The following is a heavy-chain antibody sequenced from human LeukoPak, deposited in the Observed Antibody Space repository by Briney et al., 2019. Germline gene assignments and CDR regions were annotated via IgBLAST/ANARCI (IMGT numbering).Heavy chain of an antibody. D-gene: IGHD3/OR15-3a*01. CDR2: IRSKTDGGTT. Sequence: PGGSLRLSCAASGFTFSNARMSWVRQAPGKGLDWVGRIRSKTDGGTTDSAAAVKGRFTISRDDSRNMVYLQMNSLKTEDTAVYYCTTWTDLYDYWGQGTLVTVSS. V-gene: IGHV3-15*01. CDR1: GFTFSNAR. CDR3: TTWTDLYDY. J-gene: IGHJ4*02.